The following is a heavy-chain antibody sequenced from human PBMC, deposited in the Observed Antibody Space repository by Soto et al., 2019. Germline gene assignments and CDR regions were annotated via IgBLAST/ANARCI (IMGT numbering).Heavy chain of an antibody. CDR2: VVPLLGSA. D-gene: IGHD2-15*01. Sequence: EQSGPEVKKPGSSVKVSCKASADTFNNYGFSWVRQAPGQGLECVGGVVPLLGSATYAQKFQGRATISVDESASTVYLELTNLQSDDTAIFYCASGIAVDRFEFWGLGTLVIVSS. V-gene: IGHV1-69*01. CDR3: ASGIAVDRFEF. J-gene: IGHJ4*01. CDR1: ADTFNNYG.